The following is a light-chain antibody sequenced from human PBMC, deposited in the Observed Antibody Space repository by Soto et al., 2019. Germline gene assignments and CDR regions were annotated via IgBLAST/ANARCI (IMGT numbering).Light chain of an antibody. CDR3: MQPLQAPMT. V-gene: IGKV2-28*01. CDR1: QSLLNSNGYNY. J-gene: IGKJ1*01. CDR2: LGS. Sequence: DIVMTQSPLSLPVTPGEPASISCRSSQSLLNSNGYNYLDWYLQKPGQSPQLLIYLGSSRASGVPDRDSGSGSCTDFTLTISRVEAEDVGFYYCMQPLQAPMTFGQGTRVEIK.